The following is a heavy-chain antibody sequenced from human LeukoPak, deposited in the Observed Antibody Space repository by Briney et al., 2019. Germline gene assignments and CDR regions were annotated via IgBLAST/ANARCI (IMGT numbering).Heavy chain of an antibody. J-gene: IGHJ4*02. V-gene: IGHV4-34*01. Sequence: SETLSLTCAVYGGSFSGYYWSWIRQPPGKGLEWIGEINHSGSTNYNPSLKSRVTISVDTSKNQFSLKLSSVTAADTAVYYRARAVESGSLDYWGQGTLVTVSS. D-gene: IGHD1-26*01. CDR1: GGSFSGYY. CDR3: ARAVESGSLDY. CDR2: INHSGST.